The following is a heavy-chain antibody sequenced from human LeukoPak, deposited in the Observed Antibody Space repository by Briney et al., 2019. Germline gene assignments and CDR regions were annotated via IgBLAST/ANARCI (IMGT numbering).Heavy chain of an antibody. V-gene: IGHV1-2*02. CDR3: AREHSSSSGKVFDY. J-gene: IGHJ4*02. CDR1: GYTFPGYY. CDR2: INPNSGGT. D-gene: IGHD6-6*01. Sequence: ASVKVSCKASGYTFPGYYMHWVRQAPGQGLEWMGWINPNSGGTNYAQKFQGRVTMTRDTSISSAYMELSRPRSDDTAVYYCAREHSSSSGKVFDYWGQGTLVTVSS.